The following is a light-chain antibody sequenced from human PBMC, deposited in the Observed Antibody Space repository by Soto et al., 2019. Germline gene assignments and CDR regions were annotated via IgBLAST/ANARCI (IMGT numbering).Light chain of an antibody. CDR1: QSVSSNY. Sequence: EIVLTQSPGTLSLSPGERATLSCRASQSVSSNYLAWYQQTPGQAPRLLIYGASSRATGIPDRFSGSGSGTDFTLTISRLEPEDFAVYYCQQRADWPITFGQGTRLEI. J-gene: IGKJ5*01. V-gene: IGKV3D-20*02. CDR3: QQRADWPIT. CDR2: GAS.